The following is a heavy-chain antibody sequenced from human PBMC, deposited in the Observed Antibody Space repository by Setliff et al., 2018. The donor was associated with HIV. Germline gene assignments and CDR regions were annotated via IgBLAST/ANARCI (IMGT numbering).Heavy chain of an antibody. J-gene: IGHJ4*02. CDR1: GPSINIHY. CDR2: IYSTGST. V-gene: IGHV4-59*11. CDR3: AKGAGFYGDYTFDH. Sequence: SETLSLTCTVSGPSINIHYWSWIRQSPGKAFEWIGYIYSTGSTNYNPSLQSRVTISMVASRNQFSLKVTSVTATDTAVYYCAKGAGFYGDYTFDHWGQGRQVTVSS. D-gene: IGHD4-17*01.